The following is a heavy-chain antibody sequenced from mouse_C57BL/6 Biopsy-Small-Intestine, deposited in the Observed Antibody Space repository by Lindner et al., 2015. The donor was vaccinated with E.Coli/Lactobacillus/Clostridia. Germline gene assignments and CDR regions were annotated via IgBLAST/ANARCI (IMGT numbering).Heavy chain of an antibody. D-gene: IGHD1-1*01. J-gene: IGHJ3*02. CDR1: GGTFSSHS. CDR3: AHADYYGSGSYYIDAFDM. Sequence: SVKVSCKASGGTFSSHSLSWVRQAPGQRLEWMGWINAGNGNTKYSQKFQGRVTITRDTSASTAYMELSSLRSEDTAVYYCAHADYYGSGSYYIDAFDMWGQGTKVTVSS. V-gene: IGHV1-84*02. CDR2: INAGNGNT.